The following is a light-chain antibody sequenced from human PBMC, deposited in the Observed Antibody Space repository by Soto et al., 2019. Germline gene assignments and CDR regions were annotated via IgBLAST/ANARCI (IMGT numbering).Light chain of an antibody. CDR1: QSVAHN. CDR2: GAS. CDR3: QQYNNWPRT. Sequence: DIVMTQSPVTRSLSPGERATLSCRASQSVAHNFAWFQQKPGQASRLLIYGASAGATGIPDRFSGSGFGTEFTLPISSLQSEDLAVYYCQQYNNWPRTFGQGTKVEMK. J-gene: IGKJ1*01. V-gene: IGKV3-15*01.